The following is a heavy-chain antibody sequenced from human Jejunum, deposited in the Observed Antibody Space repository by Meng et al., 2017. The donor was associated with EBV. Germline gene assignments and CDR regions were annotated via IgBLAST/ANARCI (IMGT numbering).Heavy chain of an antibody. CDR3: SRDLRGPFDY. CDR1: GYTFSNYW. CDR2: INEDGTHT. D-gene: IGHD3-16*01. Sequence: EGHLVGAGGGLVQPGGSLRLSCVCSGYTFSNYWMHWVRQTPGKGLVWVSRINEDGTHTDYADSVKGRFTISRDNAKNTLTLQMNSLRVEDTAVYYCSRDLRGPFDYWGQGTLVTVSS. J-gene: IGHJ4*02. V-gene: IGHV3-74*01.